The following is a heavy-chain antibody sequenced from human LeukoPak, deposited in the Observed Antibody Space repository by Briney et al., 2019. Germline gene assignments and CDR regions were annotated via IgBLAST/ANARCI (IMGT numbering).Heavy chain of an antibody. J-gene: IGHJ4*02. CDR2: IYTSGST. Sequence: SETLSLTCTVSGGSISSYYWSWIRQPPGKGLEWIGYIYTSGSTNYNPFLKSRVTISVDTSKNQFSLKLSSVTAADTAVYYCARHQPTVTYYFDYWGQGTLVTVSS. V-gene: IGHV4-4*09. CDR3: ARHQPTVTYYFDY. D-gene: IGHD4-17*01. CDR1: GGSISSYY.